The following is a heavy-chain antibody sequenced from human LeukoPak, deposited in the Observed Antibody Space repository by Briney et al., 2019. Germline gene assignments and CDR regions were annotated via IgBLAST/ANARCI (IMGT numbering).Heavy chain of an antibody. CDR2: IIPIFGTA. J-gene: IGHJ4*02. CDR1: GGTFSSYA. D-gene: IGHD5-18*01. CDR3: ARAERRGYSYGSGYQYSDSYYFDY. Sequence: GASVKVSCKASGGTFSSYAISWVRQAPGQGLEWMGGIIPIFGTANYAQKFQGRVAITADKSTSTAYMELSSLRSEDTAVYYCARAERRGYSYGSGYQYSDSYYFDYWGQGTLVTVSS. V-gene: IGHV1-69*06.